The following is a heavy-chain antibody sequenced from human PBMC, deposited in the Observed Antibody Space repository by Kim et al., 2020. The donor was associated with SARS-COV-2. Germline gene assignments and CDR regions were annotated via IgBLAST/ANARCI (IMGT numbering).Heavy chain of an antibody. Sequence: SETLSLTCTVSGGSISSDHHYWVWIRQPPGKGLEWIGSIFQSGNTKYKPSLKSRVTISIDTSRNQFSLRMRSVTAADTALYYCAYLRFSQWSPVRVFDSWGQGTLVTVSS. V-gene: IGHV4-39*01. CDR3: AYLRFSQWSPVRVFDS. CDR2: IFQSGNT. J-gene: IGHJ4*02. CDR1: GGSISSDHHY. D-gene: IGHD3-3*01.